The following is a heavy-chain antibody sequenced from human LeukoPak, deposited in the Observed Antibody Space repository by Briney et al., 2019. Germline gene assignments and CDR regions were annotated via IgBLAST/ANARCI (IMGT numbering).Heavy chain of an antibody. D-gene: IGHD3-22*01. J-gene: IGHJ4*02. CDR2: IRRKAHGGTT. CDR3: TRVTYYYDNSGYFHFDS. CDR1: GFTFGDYA. Sequence: QPGRSLRLSCTTSGFTFGDYAMSWVRQAPGKGLEWVSFIRRKAHGGTTEYAASVKGRFSSSRDDSKGIAYLQMNSLKTEDTAVYFCTRVTYYYDNSGYFHFDSWGQGSLVTVSS. V-gene: IGHV3-49*04.